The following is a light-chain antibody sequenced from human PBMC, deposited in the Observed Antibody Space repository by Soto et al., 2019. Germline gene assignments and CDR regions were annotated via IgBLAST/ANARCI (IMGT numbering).Light chain of an antibody. V-gene: IGKV3-15*01. Sequence: EIVMTQSPATLSVSPGESATLSCRASQSISSELAWYQQKPGQPPRLLIYGASTRATGVPARLTGSGSGSDFTPTISGLQSEDFAVYYCQQGHNWPLTFGQGTRLEI. CDR1: QSISSE. J-gene: IGKJ2*01. CDR2: GAS. CDR3: QQGHNWPLT.